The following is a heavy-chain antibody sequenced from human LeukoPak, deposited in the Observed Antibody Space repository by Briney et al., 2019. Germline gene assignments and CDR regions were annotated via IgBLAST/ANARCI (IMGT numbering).Heavy chain of an antibody. CDR1: GGSISSYY. J-gene: IGHJ4*02. V-gene: IGHV4-59*01. CDR3: ARGGDGYNWDFDY. CDR2: IYYSGST. D-gene: IGHD5-24*01. Sequence: SETLSLTCSVSGGSISSYYWSWIRQPPRKGLEWIGYIYYSGSTNYNPSLKSRVTISVDTSKNQFSLKLSSVTAADTAVYYCARGGDGYNWDFDYWGQGTLVTVSS.